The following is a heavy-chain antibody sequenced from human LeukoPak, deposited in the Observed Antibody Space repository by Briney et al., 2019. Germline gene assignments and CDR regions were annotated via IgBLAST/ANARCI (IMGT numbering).Heavy chain of an antibody. CDR2: IYYSGST. J-gene: IGHJ5*02. D-gene: IGHD6-13*01. CDR3: ARDRRYSSSWYPRFDP. CDR1: GGSISSYY. Sequence: TSETLSLTCTVSGGSISSYYWSWIRQPPGKGLEWIGYIYYSGSTNYNPSLKSRVTISVDTSKNQFSLKPSSVTAADTAVYYCARDRRYSSSWYPRFDPWGQGTLVTVSS. V-gene: IGHV4-59*01.